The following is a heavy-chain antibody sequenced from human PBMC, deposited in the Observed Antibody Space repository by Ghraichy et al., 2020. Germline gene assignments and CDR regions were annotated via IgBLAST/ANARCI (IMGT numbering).Heavy chain of an antibody. CDR3: ARAGDSYGYVGWFDP. D-gene: IGHD5-18*01. J-gene: IGHJ5*02. V-gene: IGHV3-30-3*01. CDR1: GFTFSSYA. CDR2: ISYDGSNK. Sequence: GESLNISCAASGFTFSSYAMHWVRQAPGKGLEWVAVISYDGSNKYYADSVKGRFTISRDNSKNTLYLQMNSLRAEDTAVYYCARAGDSYGYVGWFDPWGQGTLVTVSS.